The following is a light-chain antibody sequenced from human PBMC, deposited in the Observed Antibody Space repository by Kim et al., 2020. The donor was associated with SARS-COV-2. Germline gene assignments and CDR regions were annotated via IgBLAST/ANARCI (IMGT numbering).Light chain of an antibody. CDR1: SSNIGSNY. V-gene: IGLV1-47*01. Sequence: GRRVNITCSRSSSNIGSNYVYWYQQLPRAAPKLLIYRNNQRRSGVPDRFSGSTSGTSASLAISGLRSEDEADYYCAAWDDSLSGPVFGGGTQLTVL. J-gene: IGLJ3*02. CDR2: RNN. CDR3: AAWDDSLSGPV.